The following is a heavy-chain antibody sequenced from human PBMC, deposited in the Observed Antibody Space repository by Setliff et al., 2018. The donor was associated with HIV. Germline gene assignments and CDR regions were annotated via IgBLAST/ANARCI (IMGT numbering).Heavy chain of an antibody. J-gene: IGHJ5*02. CDR2: IYSSGST. D-gene: IGHD3-10*01. Sequence: SENLSLTCTVSGGSISKYFWSWIRQSAEKGLEWIGRIYSSGSTNQNPSLKSRVGMSVDTSKSQFSLNLGSVTAADTAVYYCARSLDYSGSGSYYVGWFDLWGQGIPVTVSS. CDR1: GGSISKYF. CDR3: ARSLDYSGSGSYYVGWFDL. V-gene: IGHV4-4*07.